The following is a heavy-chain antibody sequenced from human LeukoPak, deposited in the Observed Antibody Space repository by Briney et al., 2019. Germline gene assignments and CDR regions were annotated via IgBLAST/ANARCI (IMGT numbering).Heavy chain of an antibody. CDR3: AELGITMIGGV. Sequence: GGCLRLSCAASGFTFSRSSMNWVRQAPGKGLEWVSYISSSGSTIYYADSVKGRFTISRDNAKNSLYLQMNSLRAEDTAVYYCAELGITMIGGVWGKGTTVTISS. CDR2: ISSSGSTI. CDR1: GFTFSRSS. D-gene: IGHD3-10*02. V-gene: IGHV3-48*04. J-gene: IGHJ6*04.